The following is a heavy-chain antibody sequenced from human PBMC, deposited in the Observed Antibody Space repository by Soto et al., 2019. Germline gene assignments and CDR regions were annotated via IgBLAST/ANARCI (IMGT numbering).Heavy chain of an antibody. J-gene: IGHJ6*02. Sequence: QVQLVQSGAEVKKPGSSVKVSCKASGGTLSNYAFTWVRQAPGQGLEWMGGIIPIFNTANYAQKFQGRVTITADESTSTAYMEVNSRRSEDTAIYYCAIVRPTDYVGNYNNGMDVWGQGTTVTVSS. D-gene: IGHD4-17*01. CDR2: IIPIFNTA. CDR1: GGTLSNYA. V-gene: IGHV1-69*01. CDR3: AIVRPTDYVGNYNNGMDV.